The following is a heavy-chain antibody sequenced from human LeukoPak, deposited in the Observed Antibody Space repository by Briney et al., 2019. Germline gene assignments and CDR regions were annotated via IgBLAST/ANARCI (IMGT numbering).Heavy chain of an antibody. J-gene: IGHJ4*02. V-gene: IGHV1-2*02. CDR2: INPNSGGT. D-gene: IGHD1-1*01. Sequence: ASVKVSCKASGYSFTDYHMHWVRQAPGQGLEWMGWINPNSGGTNYAQKFQGRVTMTRDTSISTAYMELSRLKSDDTAVFYCAREFDDGSPRFDYWGQGTLVTVSS. CDR3: AREFDDGSPRFDY. CDR1: GYSFTDYH.